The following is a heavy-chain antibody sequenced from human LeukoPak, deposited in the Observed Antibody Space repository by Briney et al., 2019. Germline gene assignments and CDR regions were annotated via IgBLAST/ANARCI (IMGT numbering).Heavy chain of an antibody. CDR1: GFTFSSYA. V-gene: IGHV3-23*01. J-gene: IGHJ5*02. CDR2: ISGSGGST. D-gene: IGHD3-10*01. CDR3: AKEGDTMATSYNWFDP. Sequence: GGSLRLSCAASGFTFSSYAMSWVRQAPGKGLEWVSAISGSGGSTFYADSVKGRFTISRDNSKNTLYLQMNSLRAEDTAVYYCAKEGDTMATSYNWFDPWGQGTLVTVSS.